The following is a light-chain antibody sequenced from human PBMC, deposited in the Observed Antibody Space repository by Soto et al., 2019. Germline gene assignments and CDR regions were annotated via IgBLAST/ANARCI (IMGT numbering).Light chain of an antibody. CDR1: SSDVGGYNY. V-gene: IGLV2-8*01. CDR2: EVY. Sequence: SVLTQPPSASGSPGQSVTISCTGTSSDVGGYNYVSWYQQHPGNAPKLIIYEVYKRPSGVPDRFSGSKSGNTAALTVSGLQAEDEADYYCSSYVGTNSYVFGTGTKVTVL. J-gene: IGLJ1*01. CDR3: SSYVGTNSYV.